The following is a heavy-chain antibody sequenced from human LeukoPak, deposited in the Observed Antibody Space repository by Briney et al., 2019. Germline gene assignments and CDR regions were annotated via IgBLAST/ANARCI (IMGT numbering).Heavy chain of an antibody. D-gene: IGHD2-15*01. CDR2: INHSGST. Sequence: SETLSLTCAVYGGSFGGYYRSWIRQPPGKGLEWIGEINHSGSTNYNPSLKSRVTISVDTSKNQFSLKLSSVTAADTAVYYCARGVVVVAVWFDPWGQGTLVTVSS. V-gene: IGHV4-34*01. CDR3: ARGVVVVAVWFDP. CDR1: GGSFGGYY. J-gene: IGHJ5*02.